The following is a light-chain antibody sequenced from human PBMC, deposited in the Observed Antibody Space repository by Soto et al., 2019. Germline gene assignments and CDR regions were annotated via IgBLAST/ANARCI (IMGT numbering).Light chain of an antibody. Sequence: QSVLTQPPSVSGAPGQRVTITCTGGTSNIGAGYDVHWYQQLPGTAPKLLIYGNSNRPSGVPDRFSGSKSGTSASLAITGLQAEDEGDYYCQSNDSSLSGYVFGTRTKVTVL. J-gene: IGLJ1*01. CDR3: QSNDSSLSGYV. CDR2: GNS. V-gene: IGLV1-40*01. CDR1: TSNIGAGYD.